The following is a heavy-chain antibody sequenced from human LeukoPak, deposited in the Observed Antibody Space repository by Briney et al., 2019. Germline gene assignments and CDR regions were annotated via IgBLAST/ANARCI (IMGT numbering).Heavy chain of an antibody. Sequence: ASVKVSFKASGYTFTGYYMHWVRQAPGQGLEWMGWINPNSGGTNSAQKFQGRVTMTRDTSITTAYMQLSGLRSDDTAMYYCARDRAYDSSSDYWGQGTLVTVSS. CDR3: ARDRAYDSSSDY. V-gene: IGHV1-2*02. CDR1: GYTFTGYY. J-gene: IGHJ4*02. D-gene: IGHD3-22*01. CDR2: INPNSGGT.